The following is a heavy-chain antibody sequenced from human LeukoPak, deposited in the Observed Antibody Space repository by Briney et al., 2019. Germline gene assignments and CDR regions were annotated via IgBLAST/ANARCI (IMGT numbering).Heavy chain of an antibody. CDR1: GYTFTSYD. J-gene: IGHJ5*02. V-gene: IGHV1-8*01. CDR2: MNPNSGNI. D-gene: IGHD6-25*01. Sequence: ASVKVSCKASGYTFTSYDINWVRQATGQGLEWMGWMNPNSGNIGYAQKFQGRVTMTRNTSISTAYMELSSLRSEDTAVYYCARGPRFSGSRKNWFDPWGQGTLVTVSS. CDR3: ARGPRFSGSRKNWFDP.